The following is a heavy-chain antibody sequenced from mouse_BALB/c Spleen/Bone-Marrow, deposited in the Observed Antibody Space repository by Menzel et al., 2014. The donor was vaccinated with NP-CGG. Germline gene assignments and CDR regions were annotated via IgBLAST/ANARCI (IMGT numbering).Heavy chain of an antibody. V-gene: IGHV5-17*02. Sequence: EVQRVESGGGLVQPGGSRKLSCAASGFTFSSFGMHWVRQAPEKGLEWVAYISSGSRTIYYADTVKGRFTISRDNPKNLLFLQMTSLRSEDTAMYYCARNYDFWFGYWGQGTLVTVSA. D-gene: IGHD2-4*01. J-gene: IGHJ3*01. CDR1: GFTFSSFG. CDR3: ARNYDFWFGY. CDR2: ISSGSRTI.